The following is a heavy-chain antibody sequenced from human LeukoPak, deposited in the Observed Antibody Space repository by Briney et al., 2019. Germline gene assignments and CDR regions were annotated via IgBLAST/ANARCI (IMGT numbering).Heavy chain of an antibody. CDR3: ANYDYVWGSHRHFEY. Sequence: GGSRRLSCTVSGLTFSAYSQMWVRQAPQKGLEWVSVISAREGATYYADSVRGRFTISRDNSRNTVYLQMNSLRAEDTAVYYCANYDYVWGSHRHFEYWGQGTLVTVSS. CDR1: GLTFSAYS. V-gene: IGHV3-23*01. CDR2: ISAREGAT. J-gene: IGHJ4*02. D-gene: IGHD3-16*02.